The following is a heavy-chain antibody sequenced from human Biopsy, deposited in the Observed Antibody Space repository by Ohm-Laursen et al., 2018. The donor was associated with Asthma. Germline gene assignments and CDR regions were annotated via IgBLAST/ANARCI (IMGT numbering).Heavy chain of an antibody. J-gene: IGHJ4*02. V-gene: IGHV1-69*13. CDR1: GGTFNTYV. Sequence: SVRVSCKSLGGTFNTYVIGWVRQAPGQGLEWMGGINSVFGTTTYPQKFQDRVTITADDSTSTVYMELSSLRSEDTTVYYCARKAGSCISRTCYSLDFWGQGTLVTVSS. CDR2: INSVFGTT. CDR3: ARKAGSCISRTCYSLDF. D-gene: IGHD2-2*01.